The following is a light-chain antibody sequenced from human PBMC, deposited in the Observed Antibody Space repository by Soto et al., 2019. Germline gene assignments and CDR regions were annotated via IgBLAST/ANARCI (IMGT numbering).Light chain of an antibody. CDR3: QQYNSYVT. Sequence: DIQMTQSPSTLSASVGDRVTITCRASQSISSWLAWYQQKPGKAPKLLIYKASSLESGVPSRFSGSGSGKEFTLTISSMQPDDFATYYCQQYNSYVTFGPGTKVDIK. V-gene: IGKV1-5*03. CDR2: KAS. J-gene: IGKJ3*01. CDR1: QSISSW.